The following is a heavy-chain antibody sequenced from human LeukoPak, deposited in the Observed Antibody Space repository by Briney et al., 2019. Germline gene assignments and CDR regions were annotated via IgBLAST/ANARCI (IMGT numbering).Heavy chain of an antibody. Sequence: ASVKVSCKASGYTFTSYYMHWVRQAPGQGLEWMGIINPSGGSTSYAQKFQGRVTMTRDTSTSTVYMELSSLRSEDTAAYYCARERPDYYDSSGYYSAFDYWGQGTLVTVSS. CDR1: GYTFTSYY. J-gene: IGHJ4*02. V-gene: IGHV1-46*01. CDR2: INPSGGST. CDR3: ARERPDYYDSSGYYSAFDY. D-gene: IGHD3-22*01.